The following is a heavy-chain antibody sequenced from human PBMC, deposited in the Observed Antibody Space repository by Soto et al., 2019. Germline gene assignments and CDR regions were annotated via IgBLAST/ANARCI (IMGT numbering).Heavy chain of an antibody. CDR3: ARDNTIDGSNYYVSFYYYGMDV. CDR1: GFTFSSYS. CDR2: ISSSSYI. V-gene: IGHV3-21*01. Sequence: GGSLRLSCAASGFTFSSYSMNWVRQAPGKGLEWVSSISSSSYIYYADSVKGRFTISRDNAKNSLYLQMNSLRAEDTAVYYCARDNTIDGSNYYVSFYYYGMDVWGQGTTVTVSS. D-gene: IGHD3-10*02. J-gene: IGHJ6*02.